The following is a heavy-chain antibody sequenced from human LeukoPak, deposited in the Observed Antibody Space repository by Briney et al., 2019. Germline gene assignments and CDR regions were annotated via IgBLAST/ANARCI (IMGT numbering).Heavy chain of an antibody. D-gene: IGHD3-3*01. Sequence: QPGGSLRLSCAASGFTFSSYGMHWVRQAPGKGLEWVAFIRYDGSNKYYADSVKGRFTISRDNSKNTLYLQMNGLRAEDTAVYYCAKESYDFWSGSPFDYWGQGTLVTVSS. V-gene: IGHV3-30*02. CDR1: GFTFSSYG. CDR3: AKESYDFWSGSPFDY. J-gene: IGHJ4*02. CDR2: IRYDGSNK.